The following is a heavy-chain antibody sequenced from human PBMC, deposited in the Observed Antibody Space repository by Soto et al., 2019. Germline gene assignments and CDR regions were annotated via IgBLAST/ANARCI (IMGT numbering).Heavy chain of an antibody. D-gene: IGHD3-10*01. CDR3: ARTVQEVAY. V-gene: IGHV4-39*07. Sequence: SETLSLTCTVSGGSISSSSYYWGWIRQPPGKGLEWIGSIYYSGSTYYNTSLKSRVTISVDTSKNQFSLKLSSVTAADTAEYCCARTVQEVAYWGQGTLVPVSP. J-gene: IGHJ4*02. CDR1: GGSISSSSYY. CDR2: IYYSGST.